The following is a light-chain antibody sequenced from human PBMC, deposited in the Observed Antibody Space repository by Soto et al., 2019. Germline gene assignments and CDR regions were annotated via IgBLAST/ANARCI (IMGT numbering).Light chain of an antibody. Sequence: ELVLTQSPGTLSLSPGERATLSCRASQSVSDNYLAWYQQKPGQAPRLIIYGASNRATGIPDRFSGGGSGTDFTLTISRLEPEDFAVYYCQQFSSYPLTFGGGTKVDI. V-gene: IGKV3-20*01. CDR3: QQFSSYPLT. J-gene: IGKJ4*01. CDR1: QSVSDNY. CDR2: GAS.